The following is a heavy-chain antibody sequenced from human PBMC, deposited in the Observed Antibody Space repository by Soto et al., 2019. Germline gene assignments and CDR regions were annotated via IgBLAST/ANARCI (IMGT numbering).Heavy chain of an antibody. V-gene: IGHV1-8*01. CDR1: GYTFTSYD. D-gene: IGHD1-1*01. CDR3: ARFLGQLELNYFDY. Sequence: GASVKVSCKASGYTFTSYDINWVRQATGQGLEWMGWMNPNSGNTGYAQKFQGRVTMTRNTSISTAYMELSSLRSEDTAVYYCARFLGQLELNYFDYWGQGTQVTVSS. CDR2: MNPNSGNT. J-gene: IGHJ4*02.